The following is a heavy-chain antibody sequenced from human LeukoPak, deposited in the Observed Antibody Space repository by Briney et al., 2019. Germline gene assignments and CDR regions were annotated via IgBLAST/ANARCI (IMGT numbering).Heavy chain of an antibody. V-gene: IGHV1-69*05. CDR3: ARITIFGVAQSREGYNWFDP. Sequence: SVKVSCKASGGTFSSYAISWVRQAPGQGLEWMGGIIPIFGTANYEQKFQGRVTITTDESTRTAYMEPSSLRSEDTAVYYCARITIFGVAQSREGYNWFDPWGQGTLVTVSS. J-gene: IGHJ5*02. CDR2: IIPIFGTA. D-gene: IGHD3-3*01. CDR1: GGTFSSYA.